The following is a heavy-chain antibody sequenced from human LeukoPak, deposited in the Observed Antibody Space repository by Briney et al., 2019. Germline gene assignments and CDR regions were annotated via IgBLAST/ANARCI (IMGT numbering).Heavy chain of an antibody. D-gene: IGHD2-2*01. CDR1: GFTFSSYA. CDR2: ISGSGGIT. Sequence: GGSLRLSCAASGFTFSSYAMRWVGQAPGKGLEGGSAISGSGGITYYADSVKGRFTISRDNSKNTLYLQMNSLRAEDTAVYYCAKGPGGVVVPAAMYRDYWGQGTLVTVSS. CDR3: AKGPGGVVVPAAMYRDY. V-gene: IGHV3-23*01. J-gene: IGHJ4*02.